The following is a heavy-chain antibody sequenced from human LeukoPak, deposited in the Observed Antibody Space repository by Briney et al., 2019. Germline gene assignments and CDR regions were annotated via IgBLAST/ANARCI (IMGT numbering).Heavy chain of an antibody. V-gene: IGHV4-31*03. Sequence: SETLSLTCTVSGGSISSGGYYWSRIRQHPGKGLEWIGYIYYSGSTYYNPSLKSRVTISVDTSKNQFSLKLSSVTAADTAVYYCARGAPNYYGSGSYYTPDFDYRRQGTLVTVSS. J-gene: IGHJ4*02. CDR2: IYYSGST. CDR1: GGSISSGGYY. D-gene: IGHD3-10*01. CDR3: ARGAPNYYGSGSYYTPDFDY.